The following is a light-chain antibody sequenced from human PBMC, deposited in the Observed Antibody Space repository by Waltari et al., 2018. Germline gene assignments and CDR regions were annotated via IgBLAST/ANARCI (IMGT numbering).Light chain of an antibody. V-gene: IGKV2-30*02. CDR2: RVS. J-gene: IGKJ2*01. CDR1: QSLVHSDGNTN. CDR3: MQGTHWPYT. Sequence: VVMTQSPLPLPVPLVQAASTPCQSSQSLVHSDGNTNLNWFQQRPGQSPRRLIYRVSNRDSGVPDRFSGSGSGTDFTLKISRVEAEDVGVYYCMQGTHWPYTFGQGTKLDIK.